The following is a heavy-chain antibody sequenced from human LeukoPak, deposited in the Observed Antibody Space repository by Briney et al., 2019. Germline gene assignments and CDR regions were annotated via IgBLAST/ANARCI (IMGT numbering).Heavy chain of an antibody. Sequence: GGSLRLSCAASGFTFSNAWMSWVRQAPGKGLEWVGRIKSKSDGGTTDYAAPVKGRFTISRDDSKNTLYLQMNSLKTEDTAVYYCTTAYYDFWSGYYYYYMDVWGKGTTATVSS. J-gene: IGHJ6*03. D-gene: IGHD3-3*01. V-gene: IGHV3-15*01. CDR1: GFTFSNAW. CDR3: TTAYYDFWSGYYYYYMDV. CDR2: IKSKSDGGTT.